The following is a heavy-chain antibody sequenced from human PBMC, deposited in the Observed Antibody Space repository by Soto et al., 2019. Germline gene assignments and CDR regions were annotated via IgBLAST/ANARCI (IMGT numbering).Heavy chain of an antibody. V-gene: IGHV4-39*01. CDR1: GGSISSSSYY. CDR2: IYYSGST. D-gene: IGHD2-21*02. J-gene: IGHJ6*02. Sequence: PSETLSLTCTVSGGSISSSSYYWGWIRQPPGKGLEWIGSIYYSGSTYYNPSLKSRVTISVDTSKNQFSLKLSSVTAADTAVYYCARHRAYCGGDCYSSDSYYYYYGMDVWGQGTTVTVSS. CDR3: ARHRAYCGGDCYSSDSYYYYYGMDV.